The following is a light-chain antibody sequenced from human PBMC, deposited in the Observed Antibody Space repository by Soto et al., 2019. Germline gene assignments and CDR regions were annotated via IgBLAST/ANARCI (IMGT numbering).Light chain of an antibody. J-gene: IGLJ1*01. Sequence: QSVLTQPSSVSGSPGQSITISCTGTSSDVGASNYVSWYQQLPVKVPNLIIYEVSSRPSGVSDRFSGSKSGNTASLTISGLQAEDEGDSYCNAYTTSSTRVFGSGTKVTVL. CDR2: EVS. CDR3: NAYTTSSTRV. CDR1: SSDVGASNY. V-gene: IGLV2-14*01.